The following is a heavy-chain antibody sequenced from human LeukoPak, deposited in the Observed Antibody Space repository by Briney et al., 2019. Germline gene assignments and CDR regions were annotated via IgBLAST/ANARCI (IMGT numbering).Heavy chain of an antibody. D-gene: IGHD6-19*01. CDR1: GYTFTSYG. V-gene: IGHV1-46*01. Sequence: ASVKVSCKASGYTFTSYGISWVRQAPGQGLEWMGIINPSGGSTSYAQKFQGRVTMTRDMSTSTVYMELSSLRSEDTAVYYCARDKMGIAVLNYFDYWGQGTLVTVSS. CDR2: INPSGGST. J-gene: IGHJ4*02. CDR3: ARDKMGIAVLNYFDY.